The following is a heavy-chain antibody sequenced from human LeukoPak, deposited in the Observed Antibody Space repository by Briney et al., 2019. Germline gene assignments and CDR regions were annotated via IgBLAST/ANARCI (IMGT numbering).Heavy chain of an antibody. D-gene: IGHD2-8*01. CDR1: GYSFTSYW. CDR2: IYPDDSDT. V-gene: IGHV5-51*01. Sequence: NRGESLKISCKGSGYSFTSYWIGWVRQMPGKGLEWMGIIYPDDSDTRYSPSFEGQVIISVDKSISTAYLQWSSLKASDTATYYCARHGHCTNGVCYSNYYYYMGVWGKGTTVTVSS. CDR3: ARHGHCTNGVCYSNYYYYMGV. J-gene: IGHJ6*03.